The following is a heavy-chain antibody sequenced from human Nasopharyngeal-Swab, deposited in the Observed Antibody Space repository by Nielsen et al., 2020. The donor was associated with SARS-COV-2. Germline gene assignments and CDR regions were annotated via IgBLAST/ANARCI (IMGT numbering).Heavy chain of an antibody. J-gene: IGHJ4*02. Sequence: GESLKISCATSGFTLSSYAMSWVRQAPGKGLEWVSTVSGSGATTYYGDSVKGRFTISRDNSKNPVYLQMNSLRAEDTAVYYCSKDFYDSSGPRDWGQGTLVTVSS. D-gene: IGHD3-22*01. V-gene: IGHV3-23*01. CDR3: SKDFYDSSGPRD. CDR2: VSGSGATT. CDR1: GFTLSSYA.